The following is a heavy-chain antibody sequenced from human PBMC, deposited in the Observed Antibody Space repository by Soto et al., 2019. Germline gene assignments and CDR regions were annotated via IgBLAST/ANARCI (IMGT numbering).Heavy chain of an antibody. CDR3: ARVKVPAAILGACER. J-gene: IGHJ3*01. D-gene: IGHD2-2*02. CDR2: INPLKGDT. Sequence: QAQLVQSGGEMKKPGASVKVSCKASGYTFSTYGITWVRQAPGQGLDWMGWINPLKGDTKSAANFQDRVTMTIDTSTRTAYMARRSLRADDTAVYYCARVKVPAAILGACERWGQGTRVTVSP. CDR1: GYTFSTYG. V-gene: IGHV1-18*01.